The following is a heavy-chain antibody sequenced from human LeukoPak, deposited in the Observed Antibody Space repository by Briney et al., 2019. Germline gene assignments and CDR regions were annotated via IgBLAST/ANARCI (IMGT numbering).Heavy chain of an antibody. Sequence: ASVTVSFTASGYTFTSYGISWVRQAPGQGLEWMGWISAYNGNTNYAQKLQGRVTMTTDTSTSTAYMELRSLRSDDTAVYYCARDFPPRGYSGYDGVAFDYWGQGTLFPVSS. J-gene: IGHJ4*02. D-gene: IGHD5-12*01. CDR2: ISAYNGNT. CDR3: ARDFPPRGYSGYDGVAFDY. V-gene: IGHV1-18*01. CDR1: GYTFTSYG.